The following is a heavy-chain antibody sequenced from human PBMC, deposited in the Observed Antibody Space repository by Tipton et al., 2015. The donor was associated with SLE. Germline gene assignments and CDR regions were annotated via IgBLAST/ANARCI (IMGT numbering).Heavy chain of an antibody. J-gene: IGHJ4*02. D-gene: IGHD6-13*01. Sequence: SLRLSCAASGFTFSSYGMHWVRQAPGKGLEWVAVIWYDGSNKYYADSVKGRFTISRDNSKNTLYLQMNSLRAEDTAVYYCARADSSSWYVDYWGQGTLVTVSS. CDR2: IWYDGSNK. CDR1: GFTFSSYG. V-gene: IGHV3-33*01. CDR3: ARADSSSWYVDY.